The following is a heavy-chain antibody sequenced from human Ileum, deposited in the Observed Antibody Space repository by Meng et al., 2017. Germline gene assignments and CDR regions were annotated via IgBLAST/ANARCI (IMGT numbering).Heavy chain of an antibody. Sequence: EVRVVESGGGLVQPGGSLRLSCAASGFTFTNDAMSWVRQAPGKGLEWVSSISESGGSTHYAESVTGRFTISRDNSKNTVWLQMNSLRADDTAVYYCATRHLGYWGQGTLVTVSS. V-gene: IGHV3-23*04. CDR1: GFTFTNDA. CDR2: ISESGGST. J-gene: IGHJ4*02. CDR3: ATRHLGY.